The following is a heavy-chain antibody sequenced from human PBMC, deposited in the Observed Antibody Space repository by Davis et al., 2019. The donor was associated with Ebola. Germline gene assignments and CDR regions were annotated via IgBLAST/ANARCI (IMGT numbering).Heavy chain of an antibody. Sequence: GESLKISCAASGFTFSSYAMSWVRQAPGKGLEWVSAISGSGGSTYYADSVKGRFTISRDNSKNTLYLQMNSLRAEDTAVYYCAKDFRARVYDSSGYYHFNWGQGTMVTVSS. J-gene: IGHJ3*01. D-gene: IGHD3-22*01. CDR1: GFTFSSYA. V-gene: IGHV3-23*01. CDR2: ISGSGGST. CDR3: AKDFRARVYDSSGYYHFN.